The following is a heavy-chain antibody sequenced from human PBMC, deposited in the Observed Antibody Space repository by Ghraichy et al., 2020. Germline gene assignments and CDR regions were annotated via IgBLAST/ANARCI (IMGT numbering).Heavy chain of an antibody. CDR1: GFTFSSYA. CDR2: ISGSGGST. D-gene: IGHD1-1*01. Sequence: GGSLRLSCAASGFTFSSYAMSWVRQAPGKGLEWVSAISGSGGSTYYADSVKGRFTISRDNSKNTLYLQMNSLRAEDTAVYYCAKAGRMATHLNYFDYWGQGTLVTVSS. J-gene: IGHJ4*02. V-gene: IGHV3-23*01. CDR3: AKAGRMATHLNYFDY.